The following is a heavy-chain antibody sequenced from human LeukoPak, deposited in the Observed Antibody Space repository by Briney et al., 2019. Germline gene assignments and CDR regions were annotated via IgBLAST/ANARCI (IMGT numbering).Heavy chain of an antibody. D-gene: IGHD5-18*01. J-gene: IGHJ4*02. CDR2: IWYDGTNK. CDR1: GFSFSSYG. Sequence: PGGSLRLSCAASGFSFSSYGMHWVRQAPGKGLEWVAVIWYDGTNKYYADSVKGRFTISRDNSKNTLYLQMKSLRAEDTAVYYCARDQRGFSYSKYYFDYWGQGTLVTVSS. CDR3: ARDQRGFSYSKYYFDY. V-gene: IGHV3-33*01.